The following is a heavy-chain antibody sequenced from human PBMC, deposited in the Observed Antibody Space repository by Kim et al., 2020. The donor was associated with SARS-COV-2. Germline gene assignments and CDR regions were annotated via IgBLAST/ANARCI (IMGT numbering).Heavy chain of an antibody. J-gene: IGHJ5*02. V-gene: IGHV3-64*01. CDR2: ISSNGGST. CDR3: ARGGLSRIHWFDP. Sequence: GGSLRLSCAASGFTFSSYAMHWVRQAPGKGLEYVSAISSNGGSTYYANSVKGRFTISRDNSKNTLYLQMGSLRAEDMAVYYCARGGLSRIHWFDPWGQGTLVTVSS. CDR1: GFTFSSYA.